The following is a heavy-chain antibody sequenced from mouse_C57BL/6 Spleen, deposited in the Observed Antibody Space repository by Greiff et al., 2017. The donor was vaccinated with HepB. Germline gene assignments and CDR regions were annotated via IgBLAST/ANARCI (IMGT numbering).Heavy chain of an antibody. D-gene: IGHD4-1*01. Sequence: QVQLQQPGAELVKPGASVKLSCKASGYTFTSYWMHWVKQRPGRGLEWIGRIDPNSGGTKYNEKFKSKATLTVDKPSSTAYMQLSSLTSEDSAVYYCARIANWDLYWYFDVWAQGPRSPSPQ. CDR1: GYTFTSYW. CDR2: IDPNSGGT. V-gene: IGHV1-72*01. J-gene: IGHJ1*03. CDR3: ARIANWDLYWYFDV.